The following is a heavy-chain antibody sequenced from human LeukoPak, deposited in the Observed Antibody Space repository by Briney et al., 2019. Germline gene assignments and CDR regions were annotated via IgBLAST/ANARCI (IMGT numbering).Heavy chain of an antibody. CDR3: ARENGFGEYNWFDP. D-gene: IGHD3-10*01. CDR1: GGSISSGGYY. V-gene: IGHV4-30-2*01. J-gene: IGHJ5*02. Sequence: PSETLSLTCTVSGGSISSGGYYWSWIRQPPGKGLEWIGYIYHSGSTYYTPSLKSRVTISVDTSKNQFSLKLSSVTAADTAVYYCARENGFGEYNWFDPWGQGTLVTVSS. CDR2: IYHSGST.